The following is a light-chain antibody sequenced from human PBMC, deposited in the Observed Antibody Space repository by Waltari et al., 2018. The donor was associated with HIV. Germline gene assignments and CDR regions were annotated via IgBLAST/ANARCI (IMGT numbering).Light chain of an antibody. J-gene: IGKJ3*01. CDR1: QRVFYSSDNKNH. V-gene: IGKV4-1*01. Sequence: DIVMTQSPDSLTVSLGERATFHCKSRQRVFYSSDNKNHVAWYQQEPGQPPKLLMYWAATRESGVPDRFSGCGSATDFTLTITSLQAEDVAVYYCQQYYSTPFTCGPGTKVDIK. CDR2: WAA. CDR3: QQYYSTPFT.